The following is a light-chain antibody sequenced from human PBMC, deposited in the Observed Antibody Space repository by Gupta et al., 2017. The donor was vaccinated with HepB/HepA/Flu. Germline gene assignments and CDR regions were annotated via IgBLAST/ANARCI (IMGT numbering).Light chain of an antibody. CDR1: QGISSY. CDR3: QQLHSYPIT. CDR2: AAS. J-gene: IGKJ5*01. Sequence: DIQLTQSPSFLSASVGDRVTITCRASQGISSYLAWYQQKPGKAPKLLIYAASTLQSGVPSRFSGSGSGTEFTLTISSLQPEDFAVYYCQQLHSYPITFGQGTQVEIK. V-gene: IGKV1-9*01.